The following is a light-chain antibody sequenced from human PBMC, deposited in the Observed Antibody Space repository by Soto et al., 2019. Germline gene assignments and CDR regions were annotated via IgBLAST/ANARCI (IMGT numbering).Light chain of an antibody. Sequence: DIQMTQYPSTLSGSVGDRVTITCLASQTISSWLAWYQQKPGKAPKLLIYKASTLKSGVPSRFSGSGSGTEFTLTISSLQPDDFATYYCQHYNSYSEAFGQGTKVHI. J-gene: IGKJ1*01. CDR1: QTISSW. CDR2: KAS. V-gene: IGKV1-5*03. CDR3: QHYNSYSEA.